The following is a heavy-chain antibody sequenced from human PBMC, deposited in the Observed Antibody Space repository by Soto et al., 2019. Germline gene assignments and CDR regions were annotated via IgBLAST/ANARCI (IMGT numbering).Heavy chain of an antibody. Sequence: SETLSLTCTVSGGSISSYYWSWIRQPPGKGLEWIGYIYHSGSTNYNPSLKSRVIISVDTSKNQFSLSLTSVTAADTAVYYCAREYTYGSNFFDCWGQGALVTVSS. D-gene: IGHD2-2*02. CDR3: AREYTYGSNFFDC. V-gene: IGHV4-59*12. CDR1: GGSISSYY. CDR2: IYHSGST. J-gene: IGHJ4*02.